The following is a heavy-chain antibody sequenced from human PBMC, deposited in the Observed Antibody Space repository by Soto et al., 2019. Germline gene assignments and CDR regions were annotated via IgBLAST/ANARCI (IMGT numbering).Heavy chain of an antibody. CDR2: IYYSGST. V-gene: IGHV4-59*01. Sequence: SETLSLTCTVSGGSISSYYWSWIRQPPGKGLEWIGYIYYSGSTNYNPSLKSRVTISVATSRNQFSLNLGPVTAADTAVYYCARGVSFDYWGQGNLVTVSS. CDR3: ARGVSFDY. CDR1: GGSISSYY. J-gene: IGHJ4*02.